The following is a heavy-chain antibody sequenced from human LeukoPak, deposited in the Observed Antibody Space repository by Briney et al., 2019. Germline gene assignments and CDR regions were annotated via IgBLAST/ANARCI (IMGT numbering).Heavy chain of an antibody. CDR1: GFTFSTYW. Sequence: GSLRLSCAASGFTFSTYWMTWVRQAPGKGLEWVANIKQDGSQKYYVDSVKGRFTISRDNAKNSLYLQMDSLRAEDTAVYYCARDTGCAGGTCFSFYDYWGLGTLVTVSS. V-gene: IGHV3-7*01. CDR2: IKQDGSQK. J-gene: IGHJ4*02. D-gene: IGHD2-15*01. CDR3: ARDTGCAGGTCFSFYDY.